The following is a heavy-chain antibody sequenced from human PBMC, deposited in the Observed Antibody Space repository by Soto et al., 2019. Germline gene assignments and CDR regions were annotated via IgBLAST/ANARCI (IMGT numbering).Heavy chain of an antibody. D-gene: IGHD3-22*01. CDR2: IYWDDDK. CDR1: XXXLSXSGVG. J-gene: IGHJ4*02. CDR3: ARDSSGYLGFDY. V-gene: IGHV2-5*02. Sequence: XTLXNPTQTLXXTCTXXXXXLSXSGVGVGWIRQPPGKALEWLALIYWDDDKRYSPSLKSRLTTPKDTSKNQVVLTMTNMDPVDTATYYCARDSSGYLGFDYWGQGTLVTVSS.